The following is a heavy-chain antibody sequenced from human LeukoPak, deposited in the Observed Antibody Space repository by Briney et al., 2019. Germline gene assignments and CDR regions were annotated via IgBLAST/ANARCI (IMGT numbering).Heavy chain of an antibody. CDR2: IKEEGSEI. CDR3: ARVRGYSSFDN. D-gene: IGHD3-10*01. Sequence: PGGSLRLSCEPSAFTFSSYWMSWVRQAPGEGLEWVANIKEEGSEINYVGSVKGRFTISRDNAKNSLFLQMNSLRVEDTAVYYCARVRGYSSFDNWGQGTLVTVSS. J-gene: IGHJ4*02. V-gene: IGHV3-7*01. CDR1: AFTFSSYW.